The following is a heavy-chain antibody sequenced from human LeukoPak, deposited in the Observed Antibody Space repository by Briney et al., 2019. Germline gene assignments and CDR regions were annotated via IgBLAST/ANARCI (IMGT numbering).Heavy chain of an antibody. V-gene: IGHV4-59*01. CDR2: IYYSGST. J-gene: IGHJ6*03. CDR1: GGSISSYY. Sequence: SETLSLTCTVSGGSISSYYWSWIRQPPGKGLEWIGYIYYSGSTNYNPSLKSRVTISVDTSKNQFSLKLSSVTAADTAVYYCARGVSTYYYYYMDVWGKGTTVTVSS. CDR3: ARGVSTYYYYYMDV. D-gene: IGHD2/OR15-2a*01.